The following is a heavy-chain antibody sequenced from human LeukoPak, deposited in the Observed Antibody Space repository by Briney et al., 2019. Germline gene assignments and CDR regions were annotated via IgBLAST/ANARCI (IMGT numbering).Heavy chain of an antibody. V-gene: IGHV3-15*01. D-gene: IGHD1-26*01. CDR3: TTRGGSFSIFDY. CDR1: GFSFNGYG. CDR2: IKSKTDGGTT. J-gene: IGHJ4*02. Sequence: PGGSLRLSCAASGFSFNGYGMNWVRQAPGKGLEWVGRIKSKTDGGTTDYAAPVKGRFTISRDDSKNTLYLQMNSLKTEDTAVYYCTTRGGSFSIFDYWGQGTLVTVSS.